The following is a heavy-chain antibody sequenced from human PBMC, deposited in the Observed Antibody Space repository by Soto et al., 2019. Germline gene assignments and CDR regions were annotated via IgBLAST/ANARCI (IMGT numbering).Heavy chain of an antibody. CDR3: ARDEQWKVDY. V-gene: IGHV3-21*01. J-gene: IGHJ4*02. D-gene: IGHD6-19*01. CDR1: GFTFSSYS. CDR2: ISSSSSYI. Sequence: EGSLRLSCAASGFTFSSYSMNWVRQAPGKGLEWVSSISSSSSYIYYADSVKGRFTISRDNAKNSLYLQMNSLRAEDTAVYYCARDEQWKVDYWGQGTLVTVSS.